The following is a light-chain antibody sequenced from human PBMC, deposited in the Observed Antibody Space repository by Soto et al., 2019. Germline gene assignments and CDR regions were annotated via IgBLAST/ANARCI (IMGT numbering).Light chain of an antibody. J-gene: IGLJ1*01. CDR3: SSYTSSSTLDV. V-gene: IGLV2-14*01. CDR2: EVS. Sequence: QSVLPQPASVSGSPGQSITISCTGTSSDVGGYNYVSWYQQHPGKAPKLMIYEVSNRPSGVSNRFSGSKSGNTASLTISGLQAEDEADYYCSSYTSSSTLDVFGTGTKV. CDR1: SSDVGGYNY.